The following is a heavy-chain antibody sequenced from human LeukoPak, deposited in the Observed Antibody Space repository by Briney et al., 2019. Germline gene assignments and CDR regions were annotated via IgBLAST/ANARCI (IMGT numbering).Heavy chain of an antibody. V-gene: IGHV3-23*01. Sequence: ETLSLTCTVSGDSISSSSYYWDWIRQPPGKGLEWVSAISGSGGSTYYADSVKGRFTISRDNSKNTLYLQMNSLRAEDTAVYYCAKDGEMATITDYWGQGTLVTVSS. CDR1: GDSISSSSYY. CDR3: AKDGEMATITDY. D-gene: IGHD5-24*01. J-gene: IGHJ4*02. CDR2: ISGSGGST.